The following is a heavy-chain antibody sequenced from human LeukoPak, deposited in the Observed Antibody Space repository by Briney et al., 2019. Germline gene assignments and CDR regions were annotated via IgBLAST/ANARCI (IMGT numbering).Heavy chain of an antibody. CDR1: GFTFSSPT. J-gene: IGHJ4*02. CDR2: ISNDGSNK. CDR3: ARGHARGYDFPIDY. Sequence: GGSLRLSCAASGFTFSSPTLHWVRPAPGKGLEWVAVISNDGSNKYYADSVKGRFTISRDNSNNTLYLQMNSLRAEDTAVYYCARGHARGYDFPIDYWGQGTLVTVSS. V-gene: IGHV3-30*04. D-gene: IGHD5-12*01.